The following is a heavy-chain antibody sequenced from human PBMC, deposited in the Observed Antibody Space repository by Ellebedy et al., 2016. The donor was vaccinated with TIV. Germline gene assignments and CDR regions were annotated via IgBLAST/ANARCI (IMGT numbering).Heavy chain of an antibody. CDR2: ISAYNGNT. Sequence: GESLKISXKASGYTFTSYGISWVRQAPGQGLEWMGWISAYNGNTNYAQKLQGRVTMTTDTSTSTAYMELRSLRSDDTAVYYCARDFDGLNGGWAYYYGMDGWGQGTTVTVSS. D-gene: IGHD4-23*01. CDR1: GYTFTSYG. CDR3: ARDFDGLNGGWAYYYGMDG. V-gene: IGHV1-18*01. J-gene: IGHJ6*02.